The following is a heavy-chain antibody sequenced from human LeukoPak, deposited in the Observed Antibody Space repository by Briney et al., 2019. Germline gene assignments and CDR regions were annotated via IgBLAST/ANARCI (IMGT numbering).Heavy chain of an antibody. J-gene: IGHJ4*02. V-gene: IGHV4-39*01. CDR2: IKYSGNR. CDR1: GGSISGSHYY. Sequence: SETLSLTCSVSGGSISGSHYYWAWIRQPPGKGLEWIAIIKYSGNRYYTPSLRSRATISVDTSTNQFPLNLNSVTAEETAVYYCARGYDYWGQGTLVTVSS. CDR3: ARGYDY. D-gene: IGHD3-22*01.